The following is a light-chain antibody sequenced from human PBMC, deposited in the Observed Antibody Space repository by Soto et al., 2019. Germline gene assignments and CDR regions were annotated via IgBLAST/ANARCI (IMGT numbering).Light chain of an antibody. V-gene: IGKV1-33*01. CDR2: DAS. CDR3: QQYDNPMLT. J-gene: IGKJ4*01. CDR1: QDMSNY. Sequence: DIQMTQSPSSLSASVGDRVTITCQASQDMSNYLNWYQQKPGKAPKLLIYDASNLETGVPSRFSGSGSGTDFTFTISSLQPEDIATYYCQQYDNPMLTFGGGTKVEIK.